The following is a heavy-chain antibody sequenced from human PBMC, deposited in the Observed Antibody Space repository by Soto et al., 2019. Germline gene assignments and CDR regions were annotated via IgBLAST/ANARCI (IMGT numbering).Heavy chain of an antibody. CDR2: ISANSGDT. V-gene: IGHV1-18*01. CDR1: GYTFSSYG. Sequence: VQLVQSGAEVKEPGASVRVSCKASGYTFSSYGFSWVRQAPGQGLEWVAWISANSGDTNSAQKFQGRVTLTTDTSTSTAYMDLRSLTSDDTAICYCARDLRDSCGGPCCIYSDSWGQGTLVTVSS. D-gene: IGHD2-21*01. CDR3: ARDLRDSCGGPCCIYSDS. J-gene: IGHJ4*02.